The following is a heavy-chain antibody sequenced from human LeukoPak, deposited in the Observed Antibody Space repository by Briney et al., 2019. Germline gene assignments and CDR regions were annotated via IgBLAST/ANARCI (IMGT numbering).Heavy chain of an antibody. CDR3: AREATVTTPYFDY. CDR1: GFTFSDYY. J-gene: IGHJ4*02. V-gene: IGHV3-11*01. Sequence: PGGSLRLSCAASGFTFSDYYMSWIRQAPGKGLEWVSYISSSGSTIYYADSVKDRFTISRDNAKNSLYLQMNSLRAEDTAVYYCAREATVTTPYFDYWGQGTLVTVSS. CDR2: ISSSGSTI. D-gene: IGHD4-17*01.